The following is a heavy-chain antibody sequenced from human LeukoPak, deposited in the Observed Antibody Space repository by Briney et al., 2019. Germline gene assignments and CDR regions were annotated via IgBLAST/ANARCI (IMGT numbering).Heavy chain of an antibody. CDR1: GFTFSSYE. V-gene: IGHV3-48*03. J-gene: IGHJ4*02. D-gene: IGHD5-24*01. CDR2: ISSSGSTI. Sequence: GGSLRLSCAASGFTFSSYEMNWVRQAPGKGLEWVSYISSSGSTIYYADSVKGRFTISRDNAKNSLYLQMNSLRAEDTAVYYCARVFRRWLQWGDMGYWGQGALVTVSS. CDR3: ARVFRRWLQWGDMGY.